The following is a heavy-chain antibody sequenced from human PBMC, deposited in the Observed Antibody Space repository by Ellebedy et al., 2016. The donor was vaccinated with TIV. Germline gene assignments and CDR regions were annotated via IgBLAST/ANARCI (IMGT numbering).Heavy chain of an antibody. Sequence: GGSLRLSCQGSGYSFTSYWIYWVRQNPGKGLEWMGRIDPSSSSTNYSPSFQGHVSISTDTSIATAYLQWSSLKVSDTAMYYCGRRRADGSTGRYDNWGQGTLVTVSS. CDR2: IDPSSSST. J-gene: IGHJ4*02. CDR3: GRRRADGSTGRYDN. D-gene: IGHD1-26*01. CDR1: GYSFTSYW. V-gene: IGHV5-10-1*01.